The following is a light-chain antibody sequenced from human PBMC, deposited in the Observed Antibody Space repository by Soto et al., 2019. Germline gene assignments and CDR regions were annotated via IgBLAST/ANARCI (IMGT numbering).Light chain of an antibody. J-gene: IGKJ3*01. V-gene: IGKV1-9*01. CDR1: QGISSY. Sequence: DIQLTQSPSFLSASVGDRVTITCRASQGISSYLAWYQQKPGKAPTLLLHDASTLQTGVPSRFSGSGSGTEFTLTITSLQPQDSATYYCQQLNSYPRFTFGPGTKVDVK. CDR3: QQLNSYPRFT. CDR2: DAS.